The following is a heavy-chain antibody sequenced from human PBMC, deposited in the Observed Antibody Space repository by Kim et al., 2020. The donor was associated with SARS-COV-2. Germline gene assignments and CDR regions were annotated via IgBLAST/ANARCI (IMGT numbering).Heavy chain of an antibody. Sequence: SETLSLICTVSGGSIYNFYWSWIRQPPGKGFQWVGYIFSNGDTDYNPSLKSRVTMSVDTSKNQFSLNISSVTTADTAVYYCARAAGASSRVDYWGQGTLVTVSS. J-gene: IGHJ4*02. D-gene: IGHD6-13*01. CDR2: IFSNGDT. CDR3: ARAAGASSRVDY. V-gene: IGHV4-59*01. CDR1: GGSIYNFY.